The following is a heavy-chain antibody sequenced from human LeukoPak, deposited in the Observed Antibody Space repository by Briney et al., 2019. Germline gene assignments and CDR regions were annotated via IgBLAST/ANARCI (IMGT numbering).Heavy chain of an antibody. CDR3: VRGGSPPTSTWSLDE. Sequence: GGSLRLSCAASGFTFSSYSMNWVRQAPGKGLEWVSSISSSSSYIYYADSVKGRFTISRDNSKNTVSLQMDNLRIEDTAVYYCVRGGSPPTSTWSLDEWGQGTLVSVFS. V-gene: IGHV3-21*01. CDR1: GFTFSSYS. J-gene: IGHJ4*02. CDR2: ISSSSSYI. D-gene: IGHD1-26*01.